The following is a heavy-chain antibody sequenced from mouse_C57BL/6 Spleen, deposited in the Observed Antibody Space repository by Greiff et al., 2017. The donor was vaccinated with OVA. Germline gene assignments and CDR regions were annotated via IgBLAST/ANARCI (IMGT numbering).Heavy chain of an antibody. CDR1: GYTFTSYW. D-gene: IGHD1-1*01. Sequence: QVQLQQPGAELVMPGASVKLSCKASGYTFTSYWMHWVKQRPGQGLEWIGEIDPSDSYTNYNQKFKGKSTLTVDKSSSTAYMQLSSLTSEDSAVYYCARADYYGSSYRYAMDYWGQGTSVTVSS. CDR2: IDPSDSYT. CDR3: ARADYYGSSYRYAMDY. V-gene: IGHV1-69*01. J-gene: IGHJ4*01.